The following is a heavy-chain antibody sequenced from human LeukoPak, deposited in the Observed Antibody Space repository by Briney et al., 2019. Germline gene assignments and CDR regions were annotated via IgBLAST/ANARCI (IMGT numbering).Heavy chain of an antibody. Sequence: ASVKVSCKASGYTFTGYYMHWVRQAPGQGLEWMGWINPNSGGTNYAQKFQGRVTMTRDTSISTAYLEPSRLRSDDTAVYYCARDCSGWLSWFDPWGQGTLVTVSS. D-gene: IGHD6-19*01. CDR2: INPNSGGT. CDR3: ARDCSGWLSWFDP. J-gene: IGHJ5*02. CDR1: GYTFTGYY. V-gene: IGHV1-2*02.